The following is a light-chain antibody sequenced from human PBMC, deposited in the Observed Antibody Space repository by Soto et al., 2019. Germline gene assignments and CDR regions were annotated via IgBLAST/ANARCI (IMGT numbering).Light chain of an antibody. V-gene: IGLV2-14*01. CDR2: QVT. J-gene: IGLJ1*01. CDR3: SSYTDSSNYV. Sequence: QSVLAQPASVSGSPGQSLTISCTGTSSDVGGYNYVSWYQQHPGKAPKLMIYQVTNRPSGVSNRFSGSRSGNTASLTISGLQAEDEADYYCSSYTDSSNYVFGTGTKVTVL. CDR1: SSDVGGYNY.